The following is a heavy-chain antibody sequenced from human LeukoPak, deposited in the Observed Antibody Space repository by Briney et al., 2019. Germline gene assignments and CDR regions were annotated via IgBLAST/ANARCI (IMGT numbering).Heavy chain of an antibody. Sequence: GGSLRLSCAASGFTFGNNAFSWVRRAPGRGLEWVSIVGDNTDTHYADSVKGRFTISRDNSNNALYLQMNSLRAEDTATYFCAKSSGKSFPSSRVFDFWGQGTLVTVSS. CDR1: GFTFGNNA. V-gene: IGHV3-23*01. J-gene: IGHJ4*02. CDR2: VGDNTDT. D-gene: IGHD6-13*01. CDR3: AKSSGKSFPSSRVFDF.